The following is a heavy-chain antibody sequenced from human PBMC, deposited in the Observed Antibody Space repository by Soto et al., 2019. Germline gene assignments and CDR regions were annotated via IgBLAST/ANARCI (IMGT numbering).Heavy chain of an antibody. D-gene: IGHD2-2*01. CDR2: ISGSGGST. CDR3: AKDRRLRYQLLSEFDP. Sequence: EVQLLESGGGLVQPGGSLRLSCAASGFTFSSYAMSWVRQAPGKGLEWVSAISGSGGSTYYADSVKGRFTISRDNSKNTLYLQMNSLRAEDTAVYYCAKDRRLRYQLLSEFDPWGQGTLVTVSS. J-gene: IGHJ5*02. CDR1: GFTFSSYA. V-gene: IGHV3-23*01.